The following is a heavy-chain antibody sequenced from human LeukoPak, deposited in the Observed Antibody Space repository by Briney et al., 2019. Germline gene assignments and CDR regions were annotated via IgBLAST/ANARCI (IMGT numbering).Heavy chain of an antibody. V-gene: IGHV1-8*03. D-gene: IGHD2-15*01. Sequence: EASVKVSCKASGYTFTSYDINWVRQATGQGLEWMGWMNPNSGNTGYAQKFQGRVTITRNTSISTAYMELSSLRSEDTAVYYCAGGRAKRCSGGSCYFDYWGQGTLVTVSS. CDR1: GYTFTSYD. CDR3: AGGRAKRCSGGSCYFDY. CDR2: MNPNSGNT. J-gene: IGHJ4*02.